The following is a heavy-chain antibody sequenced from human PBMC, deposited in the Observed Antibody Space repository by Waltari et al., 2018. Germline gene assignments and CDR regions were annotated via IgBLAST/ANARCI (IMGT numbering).Heavy chain of an antibody. CDR3: ARVAGYSGYAGVWYFDY. V-gene: IGHV1-69*01. J-gene: IGHJ4*02. D-gene: IGHD5-12*01. CDR1: GGTFSSYA. CDR2: IIPIFGTA. Sequence: QVQLVQSGAEVKKPGSSVKVSCKASGGTFSSYAISWVRQAPGQGLEWMGGIIPIFGTANDAQKFQGRVTITADESTSTAYMELSSLRSEDTAGYYCARVAGYSGYAGVWYFDYWGQGTLVTVSS.